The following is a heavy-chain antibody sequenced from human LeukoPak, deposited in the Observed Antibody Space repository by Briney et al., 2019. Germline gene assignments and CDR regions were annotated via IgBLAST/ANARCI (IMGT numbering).Heavy chain of an antibody. J-gene: IGHJ5*02. D-gene: IGHD1-26*01. CDR1: GFTFSDYY. Sequence: PGGSLRLSCAASGFTFSDYYMSWIRQAPGKGLEWVSYISSSGSTIYYADSVKGRFTISRDNAKNSLYLQMSSLRAEDTAVYYCARDLRIVGARDWFDPWGQGTLVTVSS. V-gene: IGHV3-11*01. CDR3: ARDLRIVGARDWFDP. CDR2: ISSSGSTI.